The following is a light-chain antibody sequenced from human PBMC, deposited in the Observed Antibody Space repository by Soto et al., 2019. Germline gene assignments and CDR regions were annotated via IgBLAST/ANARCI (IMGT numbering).Light chain of an antibody. CDR2: EVS. Sequence: QSALTQPASVSGSPGQSITISCSGTSRDVGGYNYVSWHQQHPGKAPKVIITEVSNRPSGVSNRFSGSKSGNTASLTISGLQAEDEADYYCSSYVNYNTFVIFXGGTKVTVL. V-gene: IGLV2-14*01. CDR1: SRDVGGYNY. J-gene: IGLJ2*01. CDR3: SSYVNYNTFVI.